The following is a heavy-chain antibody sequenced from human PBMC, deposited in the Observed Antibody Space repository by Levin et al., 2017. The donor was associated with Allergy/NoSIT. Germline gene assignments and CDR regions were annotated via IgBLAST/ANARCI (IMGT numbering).Heavy chain of an antibody. CDR1: GFTFDDDG. Sequence: PGGSLRLSCAASGFTFDDDGMSWVRQAPGKGLEWVSSINWNGGSTGYADSVKGRFTISRDNAKNSLYLQMNSLRVDDTALYHCARGSFGGVIVNWFDPWGQGTLVTVSS. D-gene: IGHD3-16*02. V-gene: IGHV3-20*01. J-gene: IGHJ5*02. CDR3: ARGSFGGVIVNWFDP. CDR2: INWNGGST.